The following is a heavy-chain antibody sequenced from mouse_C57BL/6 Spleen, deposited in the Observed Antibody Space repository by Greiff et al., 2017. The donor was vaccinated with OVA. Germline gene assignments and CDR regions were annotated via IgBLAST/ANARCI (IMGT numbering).Heavy chain of an antibody. CDR1: GYTFTSYW. D-gene: IGHD3-2*02. CDR3: ARTAQAGYFDY. V-gene: IGHV1-69*01. CDR2: IDPSDSYT. J-gene: IGHJ2*01. Sequence: VQLQQPGAELVMPGASVKLSCKASGYTFTSYWMHWVKQRPGQGLEWIGEIDPSDSYTNYNQKFKGKSTLTVDKSSSTAYMQLSSLTSEDSAVYYCARTAQAGYFDYWGQGTTLTVSS.